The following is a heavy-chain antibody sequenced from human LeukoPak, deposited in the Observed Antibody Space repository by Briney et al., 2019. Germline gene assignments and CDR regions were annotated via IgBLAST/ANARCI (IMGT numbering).Heavy chain of an antibody. CDR1: GDSVSTNSAT. CDR3: ARLVGASWFDS. CDR2: TYYRSKWFN. Sequence: SQTLSLTCAISGDSVSTNSATWTWLRQSPSRGLEWLGRTYYRSKWFNDYAVSMKSRITINPDTSKNQFSLQLNSVTPEDTAVYYCARLVGASWFDSWGQGTLVTVSS. V-gene: IGHV6-1*01. J-gene: IGHJ5*01. D-gene: IGHD1-26*01.